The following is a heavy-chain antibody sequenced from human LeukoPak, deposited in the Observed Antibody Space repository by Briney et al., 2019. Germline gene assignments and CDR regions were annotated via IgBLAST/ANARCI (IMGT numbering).Heavy chain of an antibody. CDR2: INAYNGNT. Sequence: GASVKVSCKASGYTFTSYGISWVRQAPGQGLEWMGWINAYNGNTNYAQNLQGRVTQTTDTSTSTAYMELRNLRSDDTAVYYCARSPTVRSGWYTEWGQGTLVTVSS. V-gene: IGHV1-18*01. J-gene: IGHJ4*02. CDR3: ARSPTVRSGWYTE. CDR1: GYTFTSYG. D-gene: IGHD6-19*01.